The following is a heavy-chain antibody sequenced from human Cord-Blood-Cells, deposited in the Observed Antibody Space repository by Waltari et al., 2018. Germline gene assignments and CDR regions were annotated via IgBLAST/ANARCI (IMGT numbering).Heavy chain of an antibody. V-gene: IGHV6-1*01. CDR3: ARAYCGGDCYSAFDI. D-gene: IGHD2-21*02. J-gene: IGHJ3*02. CDR1: GDRVSSHSSA. Sequence: QVQLQQSGPGLVKPSQPLPLPCAISGDRVSSHSSAWNWNRQPPSRGLEWLGRTYYRSKWYNDYAVSVKSRITINPDTSKNQFSLQLNSVTPEDTAVYYCARAYCGGDCYSAFDIWGQGTMVTVSS. CDR2: TYYRSKWYN.